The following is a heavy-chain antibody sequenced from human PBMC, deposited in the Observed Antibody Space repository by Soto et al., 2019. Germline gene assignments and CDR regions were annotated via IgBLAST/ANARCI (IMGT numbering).Heavy chain of an antibody. CDR2: INSDGSST. D-gene: IGHD3-16*01. J-gene: IGHJ5*02. V-gene: IGHV3-74*01. CDR1: GFTFSSYW. Sequence: GGSLRLSCAASGFTFSSYWMHWVRQAPGKGLVWVSRINSDGSSTSYADSVKGRFTISRDNAKNTLYLQMNSLRAEDTAVYYCARPRSRGFMSNWFDPWGQGTLVTVSS. CDR3: ARPRSRGFMSNWFDP.